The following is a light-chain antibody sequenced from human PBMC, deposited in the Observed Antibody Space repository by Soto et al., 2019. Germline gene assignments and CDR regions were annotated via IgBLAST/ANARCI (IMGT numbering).Light chain of an antibody. J-gene: IGKJ4*01. V-gene: IGKV3-11*01. CDR2: DAS. Sequence: LSQCPPTHSISPGERATLSYRASQSVSSYLAWYQQKPGQAPRLLIYDASNRATGIPARFSGSGSGTDFTLTISSLEPEDCAVYHCQQRSNWPAALGLGGGTKVDIK. CDR3: QQRSNWPAALG. CDR1: QSVSSY.